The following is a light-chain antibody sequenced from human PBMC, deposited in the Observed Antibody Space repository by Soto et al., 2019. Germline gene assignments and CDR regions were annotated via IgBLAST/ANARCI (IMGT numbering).Light chain of an antibody. CDR3: SSYTSSITLV. Sequence: QSALTQPASVSGSPGQPITISCTGTSSDVGSYNYVSWYQQHPGKAPKPMIYDVSNRPSGVSNRFSGSKSGNTASLTISGLQAGDEADYYCSSYTSSITLVFGGGTKLTVL. V-gene: IGLV2-14*01. CDR2: DVS. J-gene: IGLJ2*01. CDR1: SSDVGSYNY.